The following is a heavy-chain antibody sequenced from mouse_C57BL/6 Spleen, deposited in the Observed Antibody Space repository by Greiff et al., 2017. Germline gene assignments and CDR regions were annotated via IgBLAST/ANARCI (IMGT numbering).Heavy chain of an antibody. D-gene: IGHD2-3*01. CDR2: ISSGSSTI. Sequence: EVQVVESGGGLVKPGGSLKLSCAASGFTFSDYGMHWVRQAPEKGLEWVAYISSGSSTIYYADTVKGRFTISRDNAKNTLFLQMTSLRSEDTAMYYCARDDGYYVYAMDYWGQGTSVTVSS. J-gene: IGHJ4*01. V-gene: IGHV5-17*01. CDR3: ARDDGYYVYAMDY. CDR1: GFTFSDYG.